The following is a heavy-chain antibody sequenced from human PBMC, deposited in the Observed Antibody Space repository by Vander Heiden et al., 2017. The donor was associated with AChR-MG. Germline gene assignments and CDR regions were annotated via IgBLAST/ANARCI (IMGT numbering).Heavy chain of an antibody. J-gene: IGHJ5*02. D-gene: IGHD2-21*02. CDR1: DGSISRGSYY. CDR3: ARGGRVVVLTA. Sequence: QVQLQESGPGLVKPSETLSLTCTVSDGSISRGSYYWSWVRPRPGKGLEWIGYIYHTGSTYYNPSLKSRVTISVDTSKNQLSLRLNSVTAADTAVYYCARGGRVVVLTAWGQGTLVTASS. V-gene: IGHV4-31*03. CDR2: IYHTGST.